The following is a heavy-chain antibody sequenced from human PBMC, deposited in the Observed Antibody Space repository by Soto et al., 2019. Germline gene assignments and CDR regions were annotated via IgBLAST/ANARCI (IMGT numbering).Heavy chain of an antibody. D-gene: IGHD2-21*01. CDR3: ARDLDWQPHYYFDY. V-gene: IGHV3-30-3*01. CDR2: ISYDGSNK. J-gene: IGHJ4*02. Sequence: QVQLVESGGGVVQPGRSLRLSCAASGFTFSSYAMHWVRQAPGKGLEWVAVISYDGSNKYYADSVKGRFTISRDNSKNTLYLQMISLRAEDTAVYYCARDLDWQPHYYFDYWGQGTLVTVSS. CDR1: GFTFSSYA.